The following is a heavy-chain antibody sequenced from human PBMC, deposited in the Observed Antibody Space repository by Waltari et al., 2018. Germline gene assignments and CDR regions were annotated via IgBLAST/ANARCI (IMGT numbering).Heavy chain of an antibody. CDR2: ISGSGGST. Sequence: EVQLVESGGGLVQPGGSLRLSCAASGYTFSSYAIGWVRQAPGKGLEWVSAISGSGGSTYYADSVKGRFTISRDNSKNTLYLQMNSLRAEDTAVYYCASQHDYSNYWGSYWGQGTLVTVSS. CDR1: GYTFSSYA. J-gene: IGHJ4*02. V-gene: IGHV3-23*04. D-gene: IGHD4-4*01. CDR3: ASQHDYSNYWGSY.